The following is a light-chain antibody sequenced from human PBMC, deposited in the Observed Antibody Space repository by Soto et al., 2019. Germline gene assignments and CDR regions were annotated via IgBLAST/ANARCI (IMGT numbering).Light chain of an antibody. V-gene: IGLV2-14*03. CDR2: EVA. J-gene: IGLJ1*01. CDR3: SSYTSSNTLEV. Sequence: QSALTQTASVSGSPGQSITMSCTGTSSDVGGYNFVSWYQQHPGKAPKLIVHEVANRLSGVSGRFSGSKSGNTASLTISGLQAEDEADYYCSSYTSSNTLEVFGSGTKVTV. CDR1: SSDVGGYNF.